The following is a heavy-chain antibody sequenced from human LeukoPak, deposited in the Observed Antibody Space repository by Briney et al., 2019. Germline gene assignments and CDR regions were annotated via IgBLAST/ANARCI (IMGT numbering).Heavy chain of an antibody. V-gene: IGHV4-39*01. CDR3: ATSARGLFWVVYY. Sequence: SETLSLTCTVSGGSISSSDDFWGWIRQAPGKGLEWIVSMSFTGTIYYYPSLQSRVTKSVDTSQPEFCLQRNSVPCAAPALSSSATSARGLFWVVYYWGQGNLVTVSS. CDR2: MSFTGTI. CDR1: GGSISSSDDF. D-gene: IGHD2-8*02. J-gene: IGHJ4*02.